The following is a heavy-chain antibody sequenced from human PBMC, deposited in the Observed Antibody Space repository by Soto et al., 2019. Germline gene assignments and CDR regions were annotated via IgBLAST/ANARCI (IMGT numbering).Heavy chain of an antibody. D-gene: IGHD3-10*02. CDR3: ASDCFFFFQAEDGIRDVRSVSAFLLNRSSDL. Sequence: KGLEWVAVISYDGSNKYYADSVKGRFTISRDNSKNTLNLQMYGLRAEDPAVYYCASDCFFFFQAEDGIRDVRSVSAFLLNRSSDL. V-gene: IGHV3-30-3*01. CDR2: ISYDGSNK. J-gene: IGHJ2*01.